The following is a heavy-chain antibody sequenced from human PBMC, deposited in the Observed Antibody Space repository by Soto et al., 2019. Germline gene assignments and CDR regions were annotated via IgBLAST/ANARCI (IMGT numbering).Heavy chain of an antibody. CDR1: GGSIINSNFY. D-gene: IGHD2-2*01. Sequence: SETLSLTCTVSGGSIINSNFYWGWIRQPPGKGLEWIGTIYFSGTTYYNPSLQSRVTISVDTSKNQFSLKLSSVTAADTAVYYCARAGGIVVVPAAPRNSYNWFDPWGQGTLVTVSS. CDR3: ARAGGIVVVPAAPRNSYNWFDP. CDR2: IYFSGTT. V-gene: IGHV4-39*07. J-gene: IGHJ5*02.